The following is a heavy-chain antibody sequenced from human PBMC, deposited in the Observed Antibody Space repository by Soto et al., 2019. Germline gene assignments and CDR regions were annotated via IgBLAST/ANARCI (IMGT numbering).Heavy chain of an antibody. Sequence: ASVKVSCKVSGYTLTELSMHWVRQAPGKGLEWMGGFDPEDGETIYAQKFQGRVTMTEDTSTDTAYMELSSLRSEDTAVYYCATGDDDFWSGYRDHYYFDYWGQGTLVTVSS. CDR1: GYTLTELS. CDR2: FDPEDGET. V-gene: IGHV1-24*01. D-gene: IGHD3-3*01. CDR3: ATGDDDFWSGYRDHYYFDY. J-gene: IGHJ4*02.